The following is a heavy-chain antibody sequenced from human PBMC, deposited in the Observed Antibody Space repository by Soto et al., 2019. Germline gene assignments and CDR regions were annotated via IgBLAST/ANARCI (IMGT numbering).Heavy chain of an antibody. D-gene: IGHD3-10*01. Sequence: QVQLQQWGAGLLKPSETLSLTCAVYGGSFSGYQWSWIRQTPGKGLEWIGEINDSGNINYNPSLKILLTILQVTPKKQTSLELSSVTAADSAVYYCARGLILWFGELARRGGYYYYMDVGGKGTAVTVSS. CDR1: GGSFSGYQ. V-gene: IGHV4-34*01. CDR2: INDSGNI. CDR3: ARGLILWFGELARRGGYYYYMDV. J-gene: IGHJ6*03.